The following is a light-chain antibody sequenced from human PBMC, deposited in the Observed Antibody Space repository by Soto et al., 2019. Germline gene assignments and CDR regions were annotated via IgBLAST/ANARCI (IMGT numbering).Light chain of an antibody. CDR2: DAS. Sequence: DIHMTHAPSTLSASVVYRVTITFRASQSISSWLAWYQQKPGKAPKLLIYDASSLESGVPSRFSGSGSGTEFTLTISSLQPDDFATYYCQQYNSLWTFGQGTKVDNK. J-gene: IGKJ1*01. CDR3: QQYNSLWT. CDR1: QSISSW. V-gene: IGKV1-5*01.